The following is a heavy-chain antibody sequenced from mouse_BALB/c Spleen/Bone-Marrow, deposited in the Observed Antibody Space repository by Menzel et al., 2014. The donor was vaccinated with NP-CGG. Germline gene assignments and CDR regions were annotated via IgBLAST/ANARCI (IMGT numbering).Heavy chain of an antibody. CDR1: GFTFSNFW. V-gene: IGHV6-6*02. D-gene: IGHD1-1*01. J-gene: IGHJ3*01. CDR2: IRLKSDNYAT. CDR3: TLYYGSNYWFAY. Sequence: EVKLVESGGGLVQPGGSMKLSCVASGFTFSNFWMSWVRQSPEKGLEWVAEIRLKSDNYATHYAESVKGKFTISRDDSKRRLYLQMNSLRTEDTGIYYCTLYYGSNYWFAYWGQGTLVTVSA.